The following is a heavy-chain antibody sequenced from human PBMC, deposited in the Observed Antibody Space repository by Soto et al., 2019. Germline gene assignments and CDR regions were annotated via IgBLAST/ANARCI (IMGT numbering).Heavy chain of an antibody. CDR2: IYHSLST. V-gene: IGHV4-30-2*01. CDR1: CGSISSGGDS. J-gene: IGHJ4*02. Sequence: SDTLSLTCAVSCGSISSGGDSGICIRHPPGKGLEWIGYIYHSLSTYYNPSLKSRVTISVDRSKNQFSLKLSSVTAADTAVYYCARGLEQQLVYFDYWGQGTLVTVSS. CDR3: ARGLEQQLVYFDY. D-gene: IGHD6-13*01.